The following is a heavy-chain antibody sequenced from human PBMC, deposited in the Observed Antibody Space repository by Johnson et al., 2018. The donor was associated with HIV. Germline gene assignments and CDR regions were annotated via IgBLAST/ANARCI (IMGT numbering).Heavy chain of an antibody. CDR3: ATALGYDAFDI. CDR2: IRYDGSNK. Sequence: QVQLVESGGGVVQPGGSLRLSCAASRFTFSSYGMHWVRQAPGKGLEWVAFIRYDGSNKYYADSVKGRFTISRDNSKNTLYLQMNSLRAEDTAVYYCATALGYDAFDIWGQGTMVTVSS. J-gene: IGHJ3*02. D-gene: IGHD6-13*01. V-gene: IGHV3-30*02. CDR1: RFTFSSYG.